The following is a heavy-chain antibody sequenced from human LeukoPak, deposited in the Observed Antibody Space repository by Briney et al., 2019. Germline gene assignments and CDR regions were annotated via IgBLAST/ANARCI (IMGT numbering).Heavy chain of an antibody. V-gene: IGHV3-30-3*01. CDR3: ARGFEWPYYFDY. CDR2: ISYDGSNK. CDR1: GFTFSSYA. J-gene: IGHJ4*02. D-gene: IGHD3-10*01. Sequence: GGSLRLSCAASGFTFSSYAMHWVRQAPGKGLEWVAVISYDGSNKYYADSVKGRFTISRDNSKNTLYLQMNSLRAEDTAVYYCARGFEWPYYFDYWGQGTLVTVSS.